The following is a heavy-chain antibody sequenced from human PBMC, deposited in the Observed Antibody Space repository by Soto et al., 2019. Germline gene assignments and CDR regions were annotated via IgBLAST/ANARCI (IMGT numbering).Heavy chain of an antibody. D-gene: IGHD3-9*01. CDR2: IKVDSGYT. CDR1: GYPFIKYG. J-gene: IGHJ5*02. CDR3: ATSYDTGFDP. Sequence: QLQLVQSAAEVKKPGASVRVSCKAYGYPFIKYGISWIRQAPEQGLEWVGWIKVDSGYTNYSQKFHGRLTLTADPSSDTAFMEXRSLRLDDTAVYFCATSYDTGFDPWGXGXXVSVSS. V-gene: IGHV1-18*04.